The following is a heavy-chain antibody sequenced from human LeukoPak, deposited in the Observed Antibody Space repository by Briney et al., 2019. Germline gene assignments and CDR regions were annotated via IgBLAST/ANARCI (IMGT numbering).Heavy chain of an antibody. V-gene: IGHV1-2*02. D-gene: IGHD3-9*01. Sequence: ASVKVSCKASGYTYTGYYMHWVRQAPGQGLEWMGWINPNSGGTNYAQKFQGRVTMTRDTSISTAYMELSRLRSDDTAVYYCARDPHYDILTGYEYYFDYWGQGTLVTVSS. J-gene: IGHJ4*02. CDR3: ARDPHYDILTGYEYYFDY. CDR2: INPNSGGT. CDR1: GYTYTGYY.